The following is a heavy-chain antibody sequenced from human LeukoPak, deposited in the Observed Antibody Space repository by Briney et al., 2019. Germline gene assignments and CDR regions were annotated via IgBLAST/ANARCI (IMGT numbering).Heavy chain of an antibody. CDR1: GGSISSYY. CDR3: ARSIGYGSGSYKTFMFDP. Sequence: SETLSLICTVSGGSISSYYWSWIRQPPGKGLEWIGYIYYSGSTNYNPSLKSRVTISVDTSKNQFSLKLSSVTAADTAVYCCARSIGYGSGSYKTFMFDPWGQGTLVTVSS. V-gene: IGHV4-59*01. CDR2: IYYSGST. J-gene: IGHJ5*02. D-gene: IGHD3-10*01.